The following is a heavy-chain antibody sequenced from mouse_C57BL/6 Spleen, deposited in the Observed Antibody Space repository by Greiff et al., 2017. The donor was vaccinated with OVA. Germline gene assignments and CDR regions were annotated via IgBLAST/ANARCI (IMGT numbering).Heavy chain of an antibody. D-gene: IGHD2-5*01. V-gene: IGHV1-59*01. CDR2: IDPSDSYT. CDR1: GYTFTSYW. J-gene: IGHJ3*01. Sequence: QVQLQQPGAELVRPGTSVKLSCKASGYTFTSYWMHWVKQRPGQGLEWIGVIDPSDSYTNYNQKFKGKATLTVDTSPSTAYMQLSSLTSEDSAVYYCAKTLSNYDFAYWGQGTLVTVSA. CDR3: AKTLSNYDFAY.